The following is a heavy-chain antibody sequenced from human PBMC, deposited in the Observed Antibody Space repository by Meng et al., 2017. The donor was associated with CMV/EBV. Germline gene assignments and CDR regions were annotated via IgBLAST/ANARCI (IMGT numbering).Heavy chain of an antibody. CDR1: GGSISIYY. J-gene: IGHJ5*02. V-gene: IGHV4-4*07. D-gene: IGHD2-15*01. CDR2: IYTSGST. Sequence: QVQLREWGPGLGKPAEPLSLTCTVSGGSISIYYVCWIRQPAGKGLEWIGRIYTSGSTNYNPSLKSRVTMSVATSKNQFSLKLISVTAADTAVYYCARSMVVAGDWFDPWGQGTLVTASS. CDR3: ARSMVVAGDWFDP.